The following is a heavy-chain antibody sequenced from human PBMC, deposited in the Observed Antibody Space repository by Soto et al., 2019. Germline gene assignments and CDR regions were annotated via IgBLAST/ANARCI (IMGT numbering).Heavy chain of an antibody. CDR3: AKEWQLEEYYSGMDV. J-gene: IGHJ6*02. D-gene: IGHD6-6*01. Sequence: PGGSLRLSCAASGFTFSTYAMSWVRQAPGRGLEWVSTITTSGGNTYYADSVQGRFTISRDNSKNTLYLQMNSLRAEDTAVYYCAKEWQLEEYYSGMDVWGQGTTVTVSS. V-gene: IGHV3-23*01. CDR1: GFTFSTYA. CDR2: ITTSGGNT.